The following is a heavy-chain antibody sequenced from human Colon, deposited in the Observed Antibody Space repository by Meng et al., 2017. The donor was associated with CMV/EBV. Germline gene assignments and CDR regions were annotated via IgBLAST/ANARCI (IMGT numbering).Heavy chain of an antibody. CDR3: AGGSYGMDV. J-gene: IGHJ6*02. CDR2: INHSGNT. CDR1: GGSFSGYY. Sequence: ESLKISCAVYGGSFSGYYWSWIRQPPGKGLEWIGEINHSGNTNYNPSLKSRVTISVDTSKNQFSLKLSSVTAADTAVYYCAGGSYGMDVWGQGTTVTVSS. V-gene: IGHV4-34*01.